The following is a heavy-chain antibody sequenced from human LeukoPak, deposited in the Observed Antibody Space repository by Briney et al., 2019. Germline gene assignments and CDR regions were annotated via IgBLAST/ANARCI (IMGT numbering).Heavy chain of an antibody. Sequence: SVKVSCKASGGTFSSYAISWVRQAPGQGLEWMGRIIPIFGTANYAQKFQGRVTITTGESTSTAYMELSSLRSEDTAVYYCARGRGIQLWLDYWGQGTLVTVSS. J-gene: IGHJ4*02. D-gene: IGHD5-18*01. CDR1: GGTFSSYA. CDR2: IIPIFGTA. V-gene: IGHV1-69*05. CDR3: ARGRGIQLWLDY.